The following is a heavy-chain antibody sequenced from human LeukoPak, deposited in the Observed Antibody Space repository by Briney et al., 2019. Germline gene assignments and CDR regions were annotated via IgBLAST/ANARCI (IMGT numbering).Heavy chain of an antibody. CDR3: VRGGPSTWT. D-gene: IGHD5-12*01. J-gene: IGHJ5*02. Sequence: GGSLRLSCAASGFTFSRYWMSWVRQAPGKRPVWVSRINDDGSDTIYADSVRGRFTISRDDAKNTVYLQMNNLRAEDTAVYYCVRGGPSTWTWGQGTLVTVSS. CDR2: INDDGSDT. CDR1: GFTFSRYW. V-gene: IGHV3-74*01.